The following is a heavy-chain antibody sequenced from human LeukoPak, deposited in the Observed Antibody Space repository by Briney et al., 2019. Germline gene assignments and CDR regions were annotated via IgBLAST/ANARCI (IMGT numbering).Heavy chain of an antibody. CDR3: ARDHYGGNSDY. J-gene: IGHJ4*02. D-gene: IGHD4-23*01. V-gene: IGHV3-74*01. CDR1: GITFNSYT. CDR2: INTDGSST. Sequence: GGSLRLSCAASGITFNSYTMNWVRQAPGKGLLWVSRINTDGSSTYYADSVKGRFTISRDNAKNTLYLQMNSLRAEDTAVYYCARDHYGGNSDYWGQGTLVTVSS.